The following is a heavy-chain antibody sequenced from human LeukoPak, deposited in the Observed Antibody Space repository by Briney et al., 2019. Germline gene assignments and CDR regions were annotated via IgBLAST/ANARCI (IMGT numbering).Heavy chain of an antibody. CDR3: TRDRQLEWFYL. CDR2: IYYDGST. J-gene: IGHJ5*01. V-gene: IGHV4-39*07. D-gene: IGHD3-10*01. Sequence: SEILSLTCSVSGDSISRSSYYWGWLRQPPGEGREWIGTIYYDGSTYHNPALKRRVTISVDASKNQFSLKLRSVTAADTAVYYCTRDRQLEWFYLWGQGTLVTVSS. CDR1: GDSISRSSYY.